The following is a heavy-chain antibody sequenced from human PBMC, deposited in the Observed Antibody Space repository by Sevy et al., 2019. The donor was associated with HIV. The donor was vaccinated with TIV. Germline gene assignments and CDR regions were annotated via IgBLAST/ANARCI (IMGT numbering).Heavy chain of an antibody. CDR1: GGSISSYY. V-gene: IGHV4-59*01. D-gene: IGHD3-22*01. Sequence: SETLSLTCTVSGGSISSYYWSWIRQPPGKGLEWIGYIYYSGSTNYNPSLKSRVTISVDTSKNQFSLKLSSVTAADTAVYYCARVSYYYGSRLNAFDIWGQGTMVTVSS. CDR3: ARVSYYYGSRLNAFDI. CDR2: IYYSGST. J-gene: IGHJ3*02.